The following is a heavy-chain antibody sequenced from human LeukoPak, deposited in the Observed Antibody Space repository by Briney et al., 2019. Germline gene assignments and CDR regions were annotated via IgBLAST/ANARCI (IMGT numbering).Heavy chain of an antibody. D-gene: IGHD2-8*02. CDR3: AREESGGYFDY. J-gene: IGHJ4*02. CDR2: INPTGTGT. CDR1: GYTFSSYY. V-gene: IGHV1-46*01. Sequence: ASVEVSCKASGYTFSSYYMHWVRQAPGQGLEWMGLINPTGTGTNYAQKFRGRVTLTRDTSTTTVYMELSSLRSEDSAVYYCAREESGGYFDYWGQGTLVTVSS.